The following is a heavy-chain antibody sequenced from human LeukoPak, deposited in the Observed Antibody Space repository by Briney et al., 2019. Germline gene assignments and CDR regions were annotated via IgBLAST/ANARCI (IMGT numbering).Heavy chain of an antibody. J-gene: IGHJ4*03. CDR1: GGSISSSSYY. Sequence: PSETLSLTCTVSGGSISSSSYYWGWIRQPPGKGLEWIGSFYDSGSTYYNPSLKSRVIISVGTSKNQFSLKLSSVTAADTAVYYCARHCGHCSSYYFDYWGHGTLVTVSS. D-gene: IGHD2-2*03. V-gene: IGHV4-39*01. CDR2: FYDSGST. CDR3: ARHCGHCSSYYFDY.